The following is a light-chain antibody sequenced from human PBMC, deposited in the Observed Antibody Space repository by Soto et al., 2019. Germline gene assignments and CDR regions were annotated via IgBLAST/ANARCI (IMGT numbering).Light chain of an antibody. CDR2: DVS. CDR3: QQRNYWQVT. CDR1: QSVSSY. V-gene: IGKV3-11*01. J-gene: IGKJ5*01. Sequence: EVVLTQSPVTLSFSPGARATLSCRASQSVSSYLAWYQQKPGQAPRLLIYDVSNRATGIPARFSVTASGTDGTIILSSLEPEDGAVYCGQQRNYWQVTFGQGTRLEIK.